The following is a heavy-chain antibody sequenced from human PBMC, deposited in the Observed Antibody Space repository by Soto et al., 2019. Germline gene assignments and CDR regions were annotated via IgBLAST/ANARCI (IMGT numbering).Heavy chain of an antibody. J-gene: IGHJ6*03. CDR1: GGTFSSYT. Sequence: QVQLVQSGAEVKKPGSSVKVSCKASGGTFSSYTISWVRQAPGQGLEWMGRIIPIRGIANYAQKFQGRVTITADKSTSTAYMELSSLRSEDTAVYYCARADYGDPPPYYYYYMDVWGKGTTVTVSS. D-gene: IGHD4-17*01. V-gene: IGHV1-69*02. CDR2: IIPIRGIA. CDR3: ARADYGDPPPYYYYYMDV.